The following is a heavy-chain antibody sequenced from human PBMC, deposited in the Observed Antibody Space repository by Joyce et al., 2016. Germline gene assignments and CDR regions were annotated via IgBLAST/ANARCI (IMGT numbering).Heavy chain of an antibody. CDR3: ARGGTSSDHFFFYTLDI. V-gene: IGHV1-69*12. J-gene: IGHJ6*02. CDR2: NIPFVGAA. D-gene: IGHD1-14*01. CDR1: GGAFSNFT. Sequence: QVLLVQSGATVKRPGSSLKVSCTSSGGAFSNFTVNWVRQAPGQRLEWMGGNIPFVGAAKYAEHFQGRVTLTADLSTRTAFMELSSLTSADTAVYYCARGGTSSDHFFFYTLDIWGPGTTVIVS.